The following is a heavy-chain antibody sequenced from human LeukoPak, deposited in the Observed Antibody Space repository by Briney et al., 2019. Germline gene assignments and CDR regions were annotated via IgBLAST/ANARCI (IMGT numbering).Heavy chain of an antibody. CDR2: IIPILGIA. CDR3: ARGSALLTAPLDY. CDR1: GGTFSSYA. J-gene: IGHJ4*02. Sequence: ASVKVSCKASGGTFSSYAISWVRQAPGQGLEWMGRIIPILGIANYAQKFQGRVTITADKSTSTAYMELSSLRSEDTAVYYCARGSALLTAPLDYWGPGTLVTVSS. V-gene: IGHV1-69*04. D-gene: IGHD3-9*01.